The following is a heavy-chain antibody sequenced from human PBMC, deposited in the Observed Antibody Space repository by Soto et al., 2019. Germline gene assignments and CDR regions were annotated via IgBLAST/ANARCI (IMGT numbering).Heavy chain of an antibody. CDR3: AKDPISTSYYYYGMDV. CDR1: GFTFSNYA. D-gene: IGHD3-3*01. CDR2: ISGSGGST. J-gene: IGHJ6*02. Sequence: GGSLRLSCAASGFTFSNYAMSWVRQAPGKGLEWVSVISGSGGSTYYAESVKGRITISRDNSKNTLSLQMSSLRAEDTVVYYCAKDPISTSYYYYGMDVWGQGTTVTVSS. V-gene: IGHV3-23*01.